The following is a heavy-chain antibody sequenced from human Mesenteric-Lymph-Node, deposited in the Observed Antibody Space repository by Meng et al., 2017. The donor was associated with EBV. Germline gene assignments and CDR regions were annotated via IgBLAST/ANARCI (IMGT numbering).Heavy chain of an antibody. Sequence: QWVGPGLVKPSETLSLTCSVSGASVNSATYYWSWIRKPPGKGLEWIASVHSTGSTNYNPSLMSRVTISLDTSKSQFSLTLTYVTAADTAVYYCASQGYYDSGAWGDYFDYWGQGSLVTVSS. CDR3: ASQGYYDSGAWGDYFDY. D-gene: IGHD3-22*01. V-gene: IGHV4-61*01. CDR1: GASVNSATYY. CDR2: VHSTGST. J-gene: IGHJ4*02.